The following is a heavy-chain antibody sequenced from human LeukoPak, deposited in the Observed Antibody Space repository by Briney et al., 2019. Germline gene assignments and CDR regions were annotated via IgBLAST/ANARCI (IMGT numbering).Heavy chain of an antibody. CDR2: INHSGST. V-gene: IGHV4-34*01. J-gene: IGHJ4*02. Sequence: PSETLSPTCAVYGGSFSGYYWSWIRQPPGKGLEWIGEINHSGSTNYNPSLKSRVTISVDTSKNQFSLKLSSVTAADTAVYYCARGRRDGYNLEYFDKWGQGTLVTVSS. CDR3: ARGRRDGYNLEYFDK. CDR1: GGSFSGYY. D-gene: IGHD5-24*01.